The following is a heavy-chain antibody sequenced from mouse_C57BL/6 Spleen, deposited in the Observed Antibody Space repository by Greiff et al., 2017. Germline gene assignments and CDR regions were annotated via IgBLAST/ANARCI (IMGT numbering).Heavy chain of an antibody. J-gene: IGHJ3*01. CDR2: IHPSDSDT. V-gene: IGHV1-74*01. Sequence: QVQLKQPGAELVKPGASVKVSCKASGYTFTSYWMHWVKQRPGQGLEWIGRIHPSDSDTNYNQKFKGKATLTVDKSSSTAYMQLSSLTSEDSAVYYCAIPDGYPLLFAYWGQGTLVTVSA. D-gene: IGHD2-3*01. CDR3: AIPDGYPLLFAY. CDR1: GYTFTSYW.